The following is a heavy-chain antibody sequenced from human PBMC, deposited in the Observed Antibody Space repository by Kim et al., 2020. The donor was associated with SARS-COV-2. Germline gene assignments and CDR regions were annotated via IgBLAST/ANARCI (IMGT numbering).Heavy chain of an antibody. Sequence: ASVKVSCKASGYTFTSYAMHWVRQAPGQRLEWMGWINAGNGNTKYSQKFQGRVTITRDTSASTAYMELSSLRSEDTAVYYCARERWDYYDSSGYSLFAWWGQGTLVTVSS. CDR2: INAGNGNT. V-gene: IGHV1-3*01. J-gene: IGHJ4*02. CDR3: ARERWDYYDSSGYSLFAW. D-gene: IGHD3-22*01. CDR1: GYTFTSYA.